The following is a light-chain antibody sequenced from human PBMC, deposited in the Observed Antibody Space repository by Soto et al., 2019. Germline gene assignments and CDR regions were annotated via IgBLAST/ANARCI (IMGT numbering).Light chain of an antibody. J-gene: IGKJ3*01. V-gene: IGKV3-11*01. CDR1: QSVSSY. CDR2: DAS. CDR3: QQRSNSPLL. Sequence: EIVLTQSPATLSLSPGERATLSCRASQSVSSYLAWYQQKPGQAPRLLIYDASNRATGIPARFSRSGSGTDFALTISSLEPEDFAVYSCQQRSNSPLLFGPGTKVDIK.